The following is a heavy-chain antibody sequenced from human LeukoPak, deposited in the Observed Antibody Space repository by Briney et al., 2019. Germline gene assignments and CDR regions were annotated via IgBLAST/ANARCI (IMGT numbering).Heavy chain of an antibody. CDR1: GFAFSSYA. V-gene: IGHV3-30-3*01. CDR3: ARDQVSSSSTIAY. Sequence: GGSLRLSCAASGFAFSSYAVHWVRQAPGKGLECVAVISHDGSKKYYADFVKGRFTISRDNSKNTLYLHMNSLIPEDTAVYYCARDQVSSSSTIAYWGQGTLVTVSS. D-gene: IGHD6-6*01. J-gene: IGHJ4*02. CDR2: ISHDGSKK.